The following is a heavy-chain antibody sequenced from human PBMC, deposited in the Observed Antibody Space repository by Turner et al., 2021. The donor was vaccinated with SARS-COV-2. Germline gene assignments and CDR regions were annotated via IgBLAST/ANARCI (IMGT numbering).Heavy chain of an antibody. CDR1: WFSVSSNY. CDR2: IYSGGST. V-gene: IGHV3-53*01. D-gene: IGHD3-22*01. Sequence: EVQLVESGGGLSQPGGSLRLSCSASWFSVSSNYMSWVRQAPGKGLEWVSVIYSGGSTYYADSVKGRFTISRDNSKNTLYLQMNSLRAEDTAVYYCARDKEYYDSSGYYYSIVLNDWGQGTLVTVSS. J-gene: IGHJ4*02. CDR3: ARDKEYYDSSGYYYSIVLND.